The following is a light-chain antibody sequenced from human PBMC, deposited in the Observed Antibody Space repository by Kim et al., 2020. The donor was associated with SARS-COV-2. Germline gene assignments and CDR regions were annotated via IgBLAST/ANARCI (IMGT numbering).Light chain of an antibody. V-gene: IGKV3-15*01. CDR2: DAT. J-gene: IGKJ1*01. CDR3: QQSNDWPPLT. Sequence: SPGERATLSCRASQTINNKLVWYQQNPGQAPRLLIYDATTRATGVPARFIGRGSETDFTLTISSLQSEDFAVYYCQQSNDWPPLTFGQGTKVDIK. CDR1: QTINNK.